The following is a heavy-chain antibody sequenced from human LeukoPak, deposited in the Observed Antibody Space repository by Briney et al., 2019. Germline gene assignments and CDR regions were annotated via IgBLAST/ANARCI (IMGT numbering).Heavy chain of an antibody. Sequence: PSETLSLTCTVSGDSIRLYYWSWIRQPPGKGLELIGYIYYTGSTKSNPSLKSRVTISVDTSKKQFSLNLSSVTAADTAVYYCARGANWGSPDYWGQGTLVTVSS. CDR2: IYYTGST. J-gene: IGHJ4*02. CDR3: ARGANWGSPDY. D-gene: IGHD7-27*01. CDR1: GDSIRLYY. V-gene: IGHV4-59*01.